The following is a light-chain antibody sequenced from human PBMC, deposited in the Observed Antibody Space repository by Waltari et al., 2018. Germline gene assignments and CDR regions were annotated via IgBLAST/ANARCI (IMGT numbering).Light chain of an antibody. CDR1: SPTIGTGND. V-gene: IGLV1-40*01. J-gene: IGLJ2*01. Sequence: QSVLTQSPHVSGAPGPRVTTSCTGTSPTIGTGNDVHWYQPLPGTAPKLLIYWHTNRPSGIPDLSSGSKSGTSSSLSITVLQAEDEADYYCQSYDKSLSGVVFGGGTKLTVV. CDR3: QSYDKSLSGVV. CDR2: WHT.